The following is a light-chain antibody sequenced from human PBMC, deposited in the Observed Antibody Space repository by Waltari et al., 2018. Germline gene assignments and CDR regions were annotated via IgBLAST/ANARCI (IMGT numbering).Light chain of an antibody. V-gene: IGKV4-1*01. CDR3: QQYYSPPYT. J-gene: IGKJ2*01. Sequence: DIVMTQSPDPLAVSLGERTTTNCKSSQSVLYSGNNKNYLGWYQKTPGQPPKLLIYWASTRESGVPDRFSGSGSGTDFTLTISSLQAEDVAVYYCQQYYSPPYTFGQGTKLEIK. CDR2: WAS. CDR1: QSVLYSGNNKNY.